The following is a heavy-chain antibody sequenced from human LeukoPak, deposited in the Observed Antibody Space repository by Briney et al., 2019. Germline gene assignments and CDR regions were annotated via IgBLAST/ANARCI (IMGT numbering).Heavy chain of an antibody. J-gene: IGHJ6*03. D-gene: IGHD6-19*01. CDR2: INHSGST. Sequence: SETLSLTCAVYGGSFSGYYWSWIRQPPGKGLEWIGEINHSGSTNYNPSLESRVTISVDTSKNQFSLKLSSVTAADTAVYYCARRIRLYSSGWYYYYYYMDVWGKGTTVTVSS. CDR3: ARRIRLYSSGWYYYYYYMDV. V-gene: IGHV4-34*01. CDR1: GGSFSGYY.